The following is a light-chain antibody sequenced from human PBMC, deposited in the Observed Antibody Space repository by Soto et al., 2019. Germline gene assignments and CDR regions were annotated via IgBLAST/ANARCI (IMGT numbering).Light chain of an antibody. CDR1: SSDVGGYNY. CDR2: EVS. CDR3: SSYAGYNNVV. Sequence: QSALTQPPSASGSPGQSVTISCTGTSSDVGGYNYVSWYQQHPGKAPKLMIYEVSKRPSGVPDRFSGSKSGNTASLTVSGLQAGDEADYYCSSYAGYNNVVFGGGTKLTVL. J-gene: IGLJ2*01. V-gene: IGLV2-8*01.